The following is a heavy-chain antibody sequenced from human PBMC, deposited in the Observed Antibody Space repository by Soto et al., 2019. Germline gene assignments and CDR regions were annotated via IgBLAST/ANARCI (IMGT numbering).Heavy chain of an antibody. Sequence: GGSLRLSCAASGFTFSDYYMSWIRQAPGKGLEWVSYISSSGSTIYYADSVRGRFTISRDNAKNSLYLQMNSLRAEDTAVYYCARDDSSGLDPFDIWGQGTMVTVSS. CDR1: GFTFSDYY. D-gene: IGHD3-22*01. J-gene: IGHJ3*02. CDR3: ARDDSSGLDPFDI. CDR2: ISSSGSTI. V-gene: IGHV3-11*01.